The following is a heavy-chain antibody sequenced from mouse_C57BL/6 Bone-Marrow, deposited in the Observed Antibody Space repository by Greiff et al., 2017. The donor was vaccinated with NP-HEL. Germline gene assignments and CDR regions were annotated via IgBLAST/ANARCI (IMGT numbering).Heavy chain of an antibody. CDR1: GYTFTDYN. CDR2: INPNNGGT. V-gene: IGHV1-18*01. Sequence: VQLQQSGPELVKPGASVKIPCKASGYTFTDYNMDWVKQSHGKSLEWIGDINPNNGGTIYNQKFKGKATLTVDKSSSTAYMELRSLTSEDTAVYYFARLYDGYYDWFAYWGQGTLVTVSA. D-gene: IGHD2-3*01. J-gene: IGHJ3*01. CDR3: ARLYDGYYDWFAY.